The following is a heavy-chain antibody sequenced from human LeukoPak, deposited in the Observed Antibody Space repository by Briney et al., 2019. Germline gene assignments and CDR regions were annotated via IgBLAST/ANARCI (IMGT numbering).Heavy chain of an antibody. Sequence: ASVKVSCKASGYTFTSYGISWVRQAPGQGLEWMGWISAYNGNTNYAQKLQGRVTMTTDTSTSTAYTELRSLRSDDTAVYYCARDLPLIVVVPAATKRNWFDPWGQGTLVTVSS. CDR2: ISAYNGNT. CDR3: ARDLPLIVVVPAATKRNWFDP. V-gene: IGHV1-18*04. J-gene: IGHJ5*02. CDR1: GYTFTSYG. D-gene: IGHD2-2*01.